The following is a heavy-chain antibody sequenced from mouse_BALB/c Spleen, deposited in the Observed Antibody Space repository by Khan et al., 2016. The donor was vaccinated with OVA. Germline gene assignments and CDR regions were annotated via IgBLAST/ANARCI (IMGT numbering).Heavy chain of an antibody. CDR1: GFTFNTFA. CDR3: VRPSYDGYYEWFAY. CDR2: IRSKSNNYAT. D-gene: IGHD2-3*01. J-gene: IGHJ3*01. Sequence: EVKLEESGGGLMQPKGSLKLSCAASGFTFNTFAMDWVRQAPGKGLEWVARIRSKSNNYATYYADSVKDRLTISRDDSQSMLYLQMNNLKTEDTAMYYCVRPSYDGYYEWFAYWGQGTLVTVSA. V-gene: IGHV10-1*02.